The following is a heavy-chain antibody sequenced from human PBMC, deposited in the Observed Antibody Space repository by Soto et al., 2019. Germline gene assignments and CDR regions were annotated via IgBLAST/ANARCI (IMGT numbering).Heavy chain of an antibody. CDR1: GYTITSYG. J-gene: IGHJ4*02. CDR2: ISTYNGNT. V-gene: IGHV1-18*01. Sequence: QVQLEQSGAEVMKPGASVKVSCKDSGYTITSYGISCVQQAPGQGLEWMGWISTYNGNTKYAQKLQGRVTMTTDTSTSTAYMELRSLRSDDTAVFYCAREMVRGVGSDYWGQGTLVTVSS. CDR3: AREMVRGVGSDY. D-gene: IGHD3-10*01.